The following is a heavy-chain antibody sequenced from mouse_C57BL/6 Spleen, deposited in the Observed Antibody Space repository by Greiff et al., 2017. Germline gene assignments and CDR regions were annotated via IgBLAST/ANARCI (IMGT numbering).Heavy chain of an antibody. CDR2: ISAGGSYT. CDR1: GFTFSSYA. D-gene: IGHD1-1*01. J-gene: IGHJ1*03. CDR3: ARGEGITTVGWYFEV. V-gene: IGHV5-4*01. Sequence: HLMESGGGLVKPGGSLKLSCAASGFTFSSYAMSWVRQTPEKRLEWVATISAGGSYTYYPDNVKGRFTISRDNAKNNLYLQMSHLKSEDTAMYYCARGEGITTVGWYFEVWGTGTTVTVSS.